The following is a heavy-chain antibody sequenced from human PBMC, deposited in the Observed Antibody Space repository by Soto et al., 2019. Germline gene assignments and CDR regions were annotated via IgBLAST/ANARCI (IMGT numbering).Heavy chain of an antibody. Sequence: SETLSLTCAVYGGSFSGYYWSWIRQPPGKGLEWIGEINHSGSTNYNPSLKSRVTISVDTSKNQFSLKLSSVTAADTAVYYCARGLVTSSRYYYYMDVWGKGTTVTVSS. D-gene: IGHD6-6*01. CDR3: ARGLVTSSRYYYYMDV. CDR1: GGSFSGYY. J-gene: IGHJ6*03. V-gene: IGHV4-34*01. CDR2: INHSGST.